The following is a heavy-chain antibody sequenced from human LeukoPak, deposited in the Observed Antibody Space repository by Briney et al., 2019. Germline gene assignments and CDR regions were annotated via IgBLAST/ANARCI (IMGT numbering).Heavy chain of an antibody. D-gene: IGHD2-2*01. Sequence: KSGGSLRLSCAASGFSFSSYNMNWVRQAPGKGLEWVSSITSSSTYTYYADSVKGRFTISRDNSKNTLYLQMNSLRAEDTAVYYCAKARRNVVVPAALDYWGQGTLVTVSS. J-gene: IGHJ4*02. CDR3: AKARRNVVVPAALDY. CDR1: GFSFSSYN. CDR2: ITSSSTYT. V-gene: IGHV3-21*04.